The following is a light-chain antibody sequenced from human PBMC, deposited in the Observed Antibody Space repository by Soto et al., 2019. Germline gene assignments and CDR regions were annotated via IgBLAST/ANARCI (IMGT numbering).Light chain of an antibody. J-gene: IGKJ3*01. CDR1: QNVNFN. CDR3: QQYHHWPPKVT. CDR2: GAS. Sequence: EIVMTQSPATLSVSPGERATLSCRASQNVNFNLAWYQQKLGQAPRLLISGASTRASGVPSRFSGSGSGTEFTLTISGLQADDFAVYYCQQYHHWPPKVTFGPGTRVDI. V-gene: IGKV3-15*01.